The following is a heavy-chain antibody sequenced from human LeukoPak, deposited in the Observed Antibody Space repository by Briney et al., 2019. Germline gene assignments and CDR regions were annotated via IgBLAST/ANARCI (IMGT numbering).Heavy chain of an antibody. V-gene: IGHV1-3*01. J-gene: IGHJ4*02. CDR1: GYTFTNYA. CDR3: AKWGDYDILTGYYDSDY. D-gene: IGHD3-9*01. CDR2: INAGNGNT. Sequence: ASVKVSCKASGYTFTNYAMHWVRQAPGQRLEWMGWINAGNGNTKYSQRFQGRVTITRDTSASTAYMELSSLRSEDTAVYYCAKWGDYDILTGYYDSDYWGQGTLVTVSS.